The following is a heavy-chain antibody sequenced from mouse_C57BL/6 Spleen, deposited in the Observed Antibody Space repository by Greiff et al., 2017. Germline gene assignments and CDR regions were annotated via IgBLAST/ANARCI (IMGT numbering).Heavy chain of an antibody. CDR2: IFPGSGST. CDR1: GYTFTDYY. V-gene: IGHV1-75*01. Sequence: QVQLQQSGPELVKPGASVKISCKASGYTFTDYYINWVKQRPGQGLEWIGWIFPGSGSTYYNEKFKGKATLTVDKSSSTAYMLLSSLTSEDSAVYFCARSYYYGSSLRGFAYWGQGTLVTVSA. D-gene: IGHD1-1*01. J-gene: IGHJ3*01. CDR3: ARSYYYGSSLRGFAY.